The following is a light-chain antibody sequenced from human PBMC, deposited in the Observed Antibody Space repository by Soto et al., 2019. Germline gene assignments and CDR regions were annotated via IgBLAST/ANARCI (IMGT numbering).Light chain of an antibody. V-gene: IGKV1-27*01. Sequence: DIQMTQSPSSLSASVGDRVTITCWASQGISNYLAWYQQKPGKVPKLLIYAASTLQSGVPSRFSGSGSGTDFTLTISSLQPEDVATYYCQKYNSAPPWTFGQGTKVDI. CDR3: QKYNSAPPWT. CDR1: QGISNY. CDR2: AAS. J-gene: IGKJ1*01.